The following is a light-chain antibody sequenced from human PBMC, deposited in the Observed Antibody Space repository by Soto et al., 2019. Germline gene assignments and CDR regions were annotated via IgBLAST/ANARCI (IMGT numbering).Light chain of an antibody. V-gene: IGKV1-5*03. CDR1: QSISSW. Sequence: IQLTQSPSSLSASVGDRVTITCRASQSISSWLAWYQQKPGKAPKLLIYKASGLESGVPSRFSGSGSGTEFTLTISSLQPDDFATFYCQQYATYSWTFGQRANVDIK. CDR2: KAS. CDR3: QQYATYSWT. J-gene: IGKJ1*01.